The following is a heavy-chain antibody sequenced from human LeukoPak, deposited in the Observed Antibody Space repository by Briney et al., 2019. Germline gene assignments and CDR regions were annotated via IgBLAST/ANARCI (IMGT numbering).Heavy chain of an antibody. J-gene: IGHJ4*02. CDR3: AIHPSDSSGYLSY. D-gene: IGHD3-22*01. CDR2: IDTKTGNP. V-gene: IGHV7-4-1*02. Sequence: ASVTVSCTASGYTFSSCAINWVRQAPGQGLEYMGWIDTKTGNPTYAQGFTGRFVFSLDTSVGTAYLQISSLKAEDTAVYYCAIHPSDSSGYLSYWGQGALVTVSS. CDR1: GYTFSSCA.